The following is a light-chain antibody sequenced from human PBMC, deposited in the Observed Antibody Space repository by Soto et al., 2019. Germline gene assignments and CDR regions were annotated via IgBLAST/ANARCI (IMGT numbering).Light chain of an antibody. V-gene: IGLV2-8*01. CDR2: EVN. J-gene: IGLJ2*01. Sequence: QSALTQPPSASGSPGQSVTISCTGTSSDVCGNNFVSWYQQHPGKAPKALIYEVNKRPSGVPDRFSGSKSGNTASLTVSGLQADDEADYYCTSFAGSSVVFGGGTKLTVL. CDR1: SSDVCGNNF. CDR3: TSFAGSSVV.